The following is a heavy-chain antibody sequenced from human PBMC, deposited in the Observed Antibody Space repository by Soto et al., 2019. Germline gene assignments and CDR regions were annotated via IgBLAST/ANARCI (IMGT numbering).Heavy chain of an antibody. CDR1: GFTFSSYG. V-gene: IGHV3-30*18. CDR3: AKEGGVATTLYHYFDY. CDR2: ISYDGSNK. Sequence: QVQLVESGGGVVQPGRSLRLSCAASGFTFSSYGMHWVRQAPGKGLEWVAVISYDGSNKYYADSVKGRFTISRDNSKNXLYLQMNSLRAEDTAVYYCAKEGGVATTLYHYFDYWGQGTLVTVSS. D-gene: IGHD5-12*01. J-gene: IGHJ4*02.